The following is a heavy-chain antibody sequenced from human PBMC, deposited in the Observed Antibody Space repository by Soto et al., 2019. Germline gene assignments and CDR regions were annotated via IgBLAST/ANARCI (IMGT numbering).Heavy chain of an antibody. V-gene: IGHV1-46*01. CDR2: INPSGGST. J-gene: IGHJ3*02. CDR3: AKDYYYDSSGYYAPRAFDI. D-gene: IGHD3-22*01. CDR1: GYTFTSYY. Sequence: GASVKVSCKASGYTFTSYYMHWVRQAPGQGLEWMGIINPSGGSTSYAQKFQGRVTMTRDTSTSTVYMELSSLRSEDTAVYYCAKDYYYDSSGYYAPRAFDIWGQGTMVTVSS.